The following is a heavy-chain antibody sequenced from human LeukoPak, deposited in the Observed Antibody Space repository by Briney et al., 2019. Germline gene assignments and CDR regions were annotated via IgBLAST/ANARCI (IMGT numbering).Heavy chain of an antibody. CDR3: ARESMITFGGVIAH. CDR2: IIPIFGTA. D-gene: IGHD3-16*02. V-gene: IGHV1-69*06. CDR1: GGTFSSYA. J-gene: IGHJ4*02. Sequence: SVKVSCKASGGTFSSYAISWVRQAPGKGLKWMGGIIPIFGTANYAQKFQGRVTITADKSTSTAYMELSSLRSEDTAVYYCARESMITFGGVIAHWGQGTLVTVSS.